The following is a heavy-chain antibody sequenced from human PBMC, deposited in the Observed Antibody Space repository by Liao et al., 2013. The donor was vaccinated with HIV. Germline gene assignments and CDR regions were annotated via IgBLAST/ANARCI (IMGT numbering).Heavy chain of an antibody. Sequence: QVQLQQWGAGLLKPSETLSLTCAVHGGTLTDYYWSWIRQPPGKGLEWIGEVNHSGSPKYNPSLKSRVTISVDTSKNQFSLKLSSVTAADTAVYYCARGTLYGDYSPVWAFDIWGQGTMVTVSS. J-gene: IGHJ3*02. CDR3: ARGTLYGDYSPVWAFDI. D-gene: IGHD4-17*01. CDR2: VNHSGSP. CDR1: GGTLTDYY. V-gene: IGHV4-34*01.